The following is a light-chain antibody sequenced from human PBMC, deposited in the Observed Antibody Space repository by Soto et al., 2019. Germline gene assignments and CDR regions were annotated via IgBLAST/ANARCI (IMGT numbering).Light chain of an antibody. V-gene: IGKV3-20*01. CDR1: QSVSIR. Sequence: EIIMTQSPDILSVSPGEIATLSCRASQSVSIRLAWYQQRPGQAPRILIYGASSRATGIPDRFSGSGSGTDFSLTISRLEPEDFAVYYCQQYGVSPRTFGQGTKVDIK. CDR2: GAS. CDR3: QQYGVSPRT. J-gene: IGKJ1*01.